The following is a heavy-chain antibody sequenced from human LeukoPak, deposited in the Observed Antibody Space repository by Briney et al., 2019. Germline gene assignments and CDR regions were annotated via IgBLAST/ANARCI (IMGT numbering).Heavy chain of an antibody. CDR3: ARYTGTIIFDY. J-gene: IGHJ4*02. D-gene: IGHD1-7*01. V-gene: IGHV3-7*03. CDR1: GFTFSSYW. CDR2: IKQDGSEK. Sequence: GGSLRLSCAASGFTFSSYWMSWVRQAPGKGLEWVANIKQDGSEKYYVDSVKGRFTISRDNGKKSLYLQMNSLTAEDTALYHCARYTGTIIFDYWGQGTRVTVSS.